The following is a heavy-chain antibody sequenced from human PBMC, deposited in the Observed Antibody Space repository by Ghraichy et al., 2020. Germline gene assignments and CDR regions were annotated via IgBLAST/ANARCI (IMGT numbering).Heavy chain of an antibody. D-gene: IGHD4-17*01. J-gene: IGHJ2*01. CDR1: GGSVSSGSYY. CDR2: IYYSGST. V-gene: IGHV4-61*01. CDR3: ARDRTVTTSSGYFDL. Sequence: SETLSLTCTVSGGSVSSGSYYWSWIRQPPGKGLEWIGYIYYSGSTNYNPSLKSRVTISVDTSKNQFSLKLSSVTAADTVVYYCARDRTVTTSSGYFDLWGRGTLVTVSS.